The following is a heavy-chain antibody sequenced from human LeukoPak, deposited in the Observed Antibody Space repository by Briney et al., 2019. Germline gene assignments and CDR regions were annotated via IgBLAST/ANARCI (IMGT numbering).Heavy chain of an antibody. CDR2: INWNGGST. CDR3: ARSLPAATVGAFDY. J-gene: IGHJ4*02. D-gene: IGHD2-2*01. CDR1: GFTFDDYG. Sequence: GGSLRLSCAASGFTFDDYGMSWDRQAPGKGLEWVSGINWNGGSTGYADSVKGRFTISRDNAKNSLYLQMNPLRAEDTALYYCARSLPAATVGAFDYWGQGTLVTVSS. V-gene: IGHV3-20*04.